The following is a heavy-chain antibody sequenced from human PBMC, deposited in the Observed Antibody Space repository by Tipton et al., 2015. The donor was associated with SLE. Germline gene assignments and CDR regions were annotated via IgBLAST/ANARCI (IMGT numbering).Heavy chain of an antibody. CDR2: VYSSGFS. D-gene: IGHD2-2*01. J-gene: IGHJ6*03. CDR1: GDSINGYY. Sequence: GLVKPSETLSLTCTVSGDSINGYYWTWIRQPPGKGLEWVGYVYSSGFSDYNPSLRSRVTISLDTSKNQFSLRLTSVTAADTAVYYCARDKVVPAAKHYMDVWGKGTTVTVSS. CDR3: ARDKVVPAAKHYMDV. V-gene: IGHV4-4*08.